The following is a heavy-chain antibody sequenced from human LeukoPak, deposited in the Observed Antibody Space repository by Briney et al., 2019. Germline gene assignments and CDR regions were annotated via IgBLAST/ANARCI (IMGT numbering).Heavy chain of an antibody. Sequence: PGGSLRLSCAASGFSFSSFFMHWARQAPGEGLEYVSGISASGGRTYYAHSVKGRFTISRDNSKNTLYLHLGSLKPKDIAVYYWARGTRFITVAGTSLSFDPWGQGILVIVSS. D-gene: IGHD6-19*01. CDR1: GFSFSSFF. CDR2: ISASGGRT. V-gene: IGHV3-64*01. CDR3: ARGTRFITVAGTSLSFDP. J-gene: IGHJ5*02.